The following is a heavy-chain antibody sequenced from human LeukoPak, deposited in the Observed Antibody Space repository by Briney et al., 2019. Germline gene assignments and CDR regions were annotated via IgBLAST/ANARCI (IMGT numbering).Heavy chain of an antibody. V-gene: IGHV3-23*01. CDR1: GFTFSSYA. J-gene: IGHJ6*02. CDR3: AKDRTGSGTPYYYYGMDV. CDR2: ISASGGST. Sequence: PGGSLRLSCAASGFTFSSYAMSWVRQAPGKGLEWVSAISASGGSTYYADSVKGRFTISRDNSKNTLYLQMNSLRAEGTAVYYCAKDRTGSGTPYYYYGMDVWGQGTTVTVSS. D-gene: IGHD2-8*02.